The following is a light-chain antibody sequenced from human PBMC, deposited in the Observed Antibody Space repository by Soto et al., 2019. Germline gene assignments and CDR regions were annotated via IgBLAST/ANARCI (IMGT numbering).Light chain of an antibody. Sequence: VLTQSPDTLSLSPGERATLSCRASQSVSSNLAWYQQKPGQAPRLLIYGASNRATGIPDRFSGSGSGTDFTLTISRLAPEDLAVYSCQQYGSPGTFGQGTRV. V-gene: IGKV3-20*01. CDR3: QQYGSPGT. CDR1: QSVSSN. CDR2: GAS. J-gene: IGKJ1*01.